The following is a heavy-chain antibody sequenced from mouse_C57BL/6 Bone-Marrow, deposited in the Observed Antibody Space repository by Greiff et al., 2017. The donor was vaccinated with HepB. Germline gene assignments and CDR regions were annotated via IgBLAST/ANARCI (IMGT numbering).Heavy chain of an antibody. Sequence: QVQLQQPGAELVRPGSSVKLSCKASGYTFTSYWMHWVKQRPIQGLEWIGNIDPSDSETHYNQKFKDKATLTVDKSSSTAYMPLSSLTSEDSAVYYCASVPIATVVAPFAYWGQGTLVTVSA. J-gene: IGHJ3*01. CDR2: IDPSDSET. D-gene: IGHD1-1*01. CDR1: GYTFTSYW. CDR3: ASVPIATVVAPFAY. V-gene: IGHV1-52*01.